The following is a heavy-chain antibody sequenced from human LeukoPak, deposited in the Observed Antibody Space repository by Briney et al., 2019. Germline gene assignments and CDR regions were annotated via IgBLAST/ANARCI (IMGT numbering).Heavy chain of an antibody. CDR2: FYYSGST. Sequence: SETLSLTCVQSLGSTRSYNSCWIREPPGKGLWCVGHFYYSGSTNYNPPPKSRVTPSVDTSKNQFSLKMSSVTAADTAVYYCARYVPVRTGTTRASFDYWGQGTLVTVSS. J-gene: IGHJ4*02. V-gene: IGHV4-59*01. CDR1: LGSTRSYN. D-gene: IGHD1-1*01. CDR3: ARYVPVRTGTTRASFDY.